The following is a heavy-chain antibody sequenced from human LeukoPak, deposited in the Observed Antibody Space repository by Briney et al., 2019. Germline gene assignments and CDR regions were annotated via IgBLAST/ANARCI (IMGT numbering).Heavy chain of an antibody. CDR2: INTNTGNP. V-gene: IGHV7-4-1*02. CDR1: GYTFTSYA. J-gene: IGHJ4*02. CDR3: ARTSWSAGRSIVVVPAASPLGY. Sequence: GASVKVSCKASGYTFTSYAMNWVRQAPGQGLEWMGWINTNTGNPTYAQGFTGRLVFSLDTSVSTAYLQISSLKAEDTAVYYCARTSWSAGRSIVVVPAASPLGYWGQGTLVTVSS. D-gene: IGHD2-2*01.